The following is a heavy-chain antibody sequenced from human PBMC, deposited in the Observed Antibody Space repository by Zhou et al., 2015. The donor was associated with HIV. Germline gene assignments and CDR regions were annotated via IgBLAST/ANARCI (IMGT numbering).Heavy chain of an antibody. Sequence: QVQLVQSGAEVKKPGSSVKVSCKASGGTFTNYDLNWVRQATGQGLEWMGWMSPNTGHTGYAQTFQGRITMTRDTSIGTAYMELSSLRSEDTAVYYCARDAVVAAATPLLYYGMDVWGQGTTVIVSS. CDR2: MSPNTGHT. CDR1: GGTFTNYD. V-gene: IGHV1-8*02. CDR3: ARDAVVAAATPLLYYGMDV. D-gene: IGHD2-15*01. J-gene: IGHJ6*02.